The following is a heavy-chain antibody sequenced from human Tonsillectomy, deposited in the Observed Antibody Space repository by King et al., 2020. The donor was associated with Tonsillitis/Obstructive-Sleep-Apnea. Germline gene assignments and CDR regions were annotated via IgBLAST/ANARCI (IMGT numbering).Heavy chain of an antibody. D-gene: IGHD3-10*01. CDR1: GFSLSTGGVG. CDR3: ARGSYDSDAFDI. CDR2: IYWDDDK. V-gene: IGHV2-5*02. Sequence: ITLKESGPTLVKPTQTLTLTCTFSGFSLSTGGVGVGWIRQPPGKALEWLALIYWDDDKRYSPSLKSRLTIAKDTSKNQVVLTMTNMHPVDTATYYCARGSYDSDAFDIWGQGTMVTVSS. J-gene: IGHJ3*02.